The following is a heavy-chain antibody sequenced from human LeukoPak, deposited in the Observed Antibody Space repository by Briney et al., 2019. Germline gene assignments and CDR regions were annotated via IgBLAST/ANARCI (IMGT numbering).Heavy chain of an antibody. D-gene: IGHD2-15*01. Sequence: ASVKVSCKASGYTFTSYDVNWVRQATGQGLEWMGWMNPNSGNTGLAQKFQGRVTLTRDTSLSTAYMELSNLRSDDTAVYYCARDEVVAAPNYFGMVVWGQGATVSVSS. CDR3: ARDEVVAAPNYFGMVV. CDR2: MNPNSGNT. J-gene: IGHJ6*02. V-gene: IGHV1-8*01. CDR1: GYTFTSYD.